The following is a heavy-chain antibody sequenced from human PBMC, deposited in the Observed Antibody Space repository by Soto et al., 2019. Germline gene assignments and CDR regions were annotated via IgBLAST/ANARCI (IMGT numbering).Heavy chain of an antibody. D-gene: IGHD3-10*02. CDR1: GASVSTGVYY. J-gene: IGHJ4*02. CDR3: AGAVSDFDVRRYRTSYFDQ. Sequence: TLSPTGPVSGASVSTGVYYWTWIRQHPGQGLEWIGYIDNTRSAYYNPSLTGRVDISVDTSKNQFSLNLQSLTAADTDFYYCAGAVSDFDVRRYRTSYFDQWGQGIPVTVSS. CDR2: IDNTRSA. V-gene: IGHV4-31*03.